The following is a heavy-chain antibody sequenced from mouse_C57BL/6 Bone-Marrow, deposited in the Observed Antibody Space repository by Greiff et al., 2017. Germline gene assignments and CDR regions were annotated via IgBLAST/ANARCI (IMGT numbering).Heavy chain of an antibody. CDR1: GYTFTSYW. CDR2: IYPGNSDT. D-gene: IGHD5-1-1*01. J-gene: IGHJ1*03. V-gene: IGHV1-5*01. CDR3: TRAEILYWYCDV. Sequence: EVQLQQSGTVLARPGASVKMSCQTSGYTFTSYWMHWVKQRPGQGLEWLGAIYPGNSDTSYNQKFQGQANLTAVPSASPAYMELSSRTNEDSAVYYCTRAEILYWYCDVWGTGTTVTVSS.